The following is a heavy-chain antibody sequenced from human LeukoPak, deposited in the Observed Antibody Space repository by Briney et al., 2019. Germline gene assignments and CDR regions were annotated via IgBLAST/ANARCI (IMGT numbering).Heavy chain of an antibody. CDR3: ARDLSFDWFPYYFDY. V-gene: IGHV4-39*07. J-gene: IGHJ4*02. CDR2: IFYSGNT. CDR1: SGSVSNSHYY. D-gene: IGHD3-9*01. Sequence: PSETLSLTCTVSSGSVSNSHYYWTWVRQPPGKGLEWLGSIFYSGNTHYNPSLKSPVTISIDTSKNQFSLKVSSMTAADTAIYYCARDLSFDWFPYYFDYWGQGILVTVSS.